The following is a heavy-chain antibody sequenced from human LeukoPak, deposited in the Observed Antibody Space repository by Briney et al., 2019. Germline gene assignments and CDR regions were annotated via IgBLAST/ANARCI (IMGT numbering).Heavy chain of an antibody. CDR1: GFTFSNYE. CDR2: ISSSGSSI. Sequence: PGGSLRLSCAPSGFTFSNYEMSWVRQTPGKGLEWVSYISSSGSSIYYADSVKRRFTISRDNAKSSLCLQMGSLRAGDTAVYYCAREDGSQLDYWGRGTLVTVSS. J-gene: IGHJ4*02. CDR3: AREDGSQLDY. D-gene: IGHD1-26*01. V-gene: IGHV3-48*03.